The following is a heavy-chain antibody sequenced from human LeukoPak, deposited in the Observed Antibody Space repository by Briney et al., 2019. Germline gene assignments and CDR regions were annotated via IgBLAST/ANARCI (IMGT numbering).Heavy chain of an antibody. D-gene: IGHD2-21*02. CDR2: ISYGGSNK. CDR1: GFTFSSYA. J-gene: IGHJ4*02. Sequence: GRSLRLSCAASGFTFSSYAMHWVRQAPGKGLEWVAVISYGGSNKYYADSLKGRLTISRDNSKNTLYLQMNSLRTEDTAVYYCARDPSIVVVTAIRGDYFNYWGQGTLVTVSS. CDR3: ARDPSIVVVTAIRGDYFNY. V-gene: IGHV3-30-3*01.